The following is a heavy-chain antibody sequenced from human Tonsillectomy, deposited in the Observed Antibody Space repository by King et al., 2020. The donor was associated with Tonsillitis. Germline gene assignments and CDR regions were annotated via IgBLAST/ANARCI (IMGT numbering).Heavy chain of an antibody. CDR3: TTEAGDFWSGYSDY. Sequence: VQLVESGGGLVKPGGSLRLSCAASGFTFSNAWMSWVRQAPGKGLEWVGRIKNQHDGGTTDYAAPVKGRFTISGDDSKNTRYLQMNSLKTEDTAVYYCTTEAGDFWSGYSDYWGQGTLVTVSS. CDR2: IKNQHDGGTT. CDR1: GFTFSNAW. V-gene: IGHV3-15*01. D-gene: IGHD3-3*01. J-gene: IGHJ4*02.